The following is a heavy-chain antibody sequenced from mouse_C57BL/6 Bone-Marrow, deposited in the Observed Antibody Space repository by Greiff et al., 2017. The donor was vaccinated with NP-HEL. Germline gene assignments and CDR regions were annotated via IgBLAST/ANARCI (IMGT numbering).Heavy chain of an antibody. V-gene: IGHV1-59*01. J-gene: IGHJ2*01. CDR2: IDPSDSYT. CDR1: GYTFTSYW. Sequence: QVQLKQSGAELMRPGASVKLSCKASGYTFTSYWMHWVKQRPGQGLEWIGVIDPSDSYTNYNQKFKGKATLTVDTSSSTAYMQLSSLTSEDSAVYYCARGGTGTGYWGQGTTLTVSS. D-gene: IGHD4-1*01. CDR3: ARGGTGTGY.